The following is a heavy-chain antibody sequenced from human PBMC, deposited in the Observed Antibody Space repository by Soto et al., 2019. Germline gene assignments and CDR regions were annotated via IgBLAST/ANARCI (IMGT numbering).Heavy chain of an antibody. J-gene: IGHJ5*02. CDR2: IYYSGST. CDR1: GCSISIGCYY. Sequence: SATLSLTCPVSGCSISIGCYYLLWIRQHPGNCLEWIGYIYYSGSTYYNPSLKSRVTISVDTSKNQFSLKLSSVTAADTAVYYCARGQGYYYDSSGFDWFDPWGQGTLVTVSS. D-gene: IGHD3-22*01. CDR3: ARGQGYYYDSSGFDWFDP. V-gene: IGHV4-31*03.